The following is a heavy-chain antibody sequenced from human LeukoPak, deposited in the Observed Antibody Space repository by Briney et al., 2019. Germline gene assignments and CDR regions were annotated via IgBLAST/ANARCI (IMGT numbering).Heavy chain of an antibody. V-gene: IGHV3-7*01. D-gene: IGHD3-22*01. J-gene: IGHJ4*02. CDR1: GFTFSNYW. CDR2: IQKDGSEK. Sequence: GGSLRLSCVASGFTFSNYWMGWVRQASGKGLEWVANIQKDGSEKHYVASVEGRFTISRDNAENSLFLQLNSLRVGDTAVYYCVRLWDSSGFFGYWGQGALVTVSS. CDR3: VRLWDSSGFFGY.